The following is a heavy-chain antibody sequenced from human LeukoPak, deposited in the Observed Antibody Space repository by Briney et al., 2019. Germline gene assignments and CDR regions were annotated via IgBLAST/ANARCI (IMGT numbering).Heavy chain of an antibody. Sequence: SETLSLTCTVSGGSISSNYWWTWIRQTPEKGLEWIGYIYYSGSTHQNPSLQSRLTMSVDTSKNQISLKLSSVTAVDTAVYYCARKGAGWYAFDIWGQGTMVTVSS. J-gene: IGHJ3*02. V-gene: IGHV4-28*01. CDR3: ARKGAGWYAFDI. D-gene: IGHD6-19*01. CDR1: GGSISSNYW. CDR2: IYYSGST.